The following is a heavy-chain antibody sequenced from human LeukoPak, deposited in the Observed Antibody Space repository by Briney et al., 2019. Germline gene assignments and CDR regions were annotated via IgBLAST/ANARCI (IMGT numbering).Heavy chain of an antibody. CDR2: MRGSGSIT. D-gene: IGHD1-26*01. J-gene: IGHJ3*02. CDR3: AKGPWDLPHAFDI. CDR1: GFTFSSYA. Sequence: PGGSLRLSCAASGFTFSSYAMSWVRQAPGKGLECVSTMRGSGSITRYADSVKGRFIISRDNSKNTQYLQMTSLRAEDTAIYYCAKGPWDLPHAFDIWGLGTMVTVSS. V-gene: IGHV3-23*01.